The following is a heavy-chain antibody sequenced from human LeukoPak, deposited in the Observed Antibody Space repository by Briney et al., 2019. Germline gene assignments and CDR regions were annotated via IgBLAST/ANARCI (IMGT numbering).Heavy chain of an antibody. CDR1: GFIFNNYG. Sequence: GGSLRLSCAASGFIFNNYGMHWVRQAPGKELEWVAVISYDGSNKNYADSVKGRFTISRDSSKNTVHLQMNSLRVEDTAVYYCAKDWAPYCGGDCYFNYWGQGTLVTVSS. V-gene: IGHV3-30*18. J-gene: IGHJ4*02. D-gene: IGHD2-21*02. CDR2: ISYDGSNK. CDR3: AKDWAPYCGGDCYFNY.